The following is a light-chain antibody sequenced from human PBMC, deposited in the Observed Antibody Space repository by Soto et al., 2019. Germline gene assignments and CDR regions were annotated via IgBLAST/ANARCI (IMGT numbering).Light chain of an antibody. CDR1: SGHSSYN. J-gene: IGLJ2*01. CDR3: ETWDSRV. Sequence: QAVLTQSSSASASLGSSVKLTCTLSSGHSSYNIAWHQQQPGKAPRYLMKLEGSGSYNKGSGVPDRFSGSSSGADRYLTISNLQSEDEADYYCETWDSRVFGGGTKLTVL. CDR2: LEGSGSY. V-gene: IGLV4-60*03.